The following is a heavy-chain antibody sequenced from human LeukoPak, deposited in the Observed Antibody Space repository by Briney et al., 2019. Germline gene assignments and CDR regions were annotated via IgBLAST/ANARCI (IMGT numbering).Heavy chain of an antibody. D-gene: IGHD1-14*01. Sequence: GGSLRLSCAASGFTVSSNEMSWVRQAPGKGLEWVANIKQDGSEKYYVDSVKGRFTISRDNAKNSPYLQVNSLRAEDTAVYYCARNQRRLDYWGQGTLVTVSS. CDR1: GFTVSSNE. CDR2: IKQDGSEK. V-gene: IGHV3-7*01. CDR3: ARNQRRLDY. J-gene: IGHJ4*02.